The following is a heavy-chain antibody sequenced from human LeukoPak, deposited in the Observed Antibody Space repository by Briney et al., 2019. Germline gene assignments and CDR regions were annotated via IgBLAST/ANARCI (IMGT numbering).Heavy chain of an antibody. V-gene: IGHV3-23*01. Sequence: PGGSLRLSCAASGFTLSSYAMSWVRQAPGKGLEWVSAASGSGSSTYYADSVKGRFTISRDNSKNTLYLQMNSLRAEDTAVYYCAKAGYSSSWYYAFDIWGQGTMVTASS. J-gene: IGHJ3*02. CDR1: GFTLSSYA. D-gene: IGHD6-13*01. CDR2: ASGSGSST. CDR3: AKAGYSSSWYYAFDI.